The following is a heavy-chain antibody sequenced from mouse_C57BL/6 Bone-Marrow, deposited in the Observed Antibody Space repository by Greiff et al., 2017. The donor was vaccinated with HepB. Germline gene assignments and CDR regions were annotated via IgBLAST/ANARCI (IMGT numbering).Heavy chain of an antibody. D-gene: IGHD1-1*01. V-gene: IGHV1-80*01. J-gene: IGHJ2*01. CDR1: GYAFSSYW. CDR2: IYPGDGDT. Sequence: QVQLKQSGAELVKPGASVKISCKASGYAFSSYWMNWVKQRPGKGLEWIGQIYPGDGDTNYNGKFKGKATLTADKSSSTAYMQLSSLTSEDSAVYFCASKGNYGSSYPYYFDYWGQGTTLTVSS. CDR3: ASKGNYGSSYPYYFDY.